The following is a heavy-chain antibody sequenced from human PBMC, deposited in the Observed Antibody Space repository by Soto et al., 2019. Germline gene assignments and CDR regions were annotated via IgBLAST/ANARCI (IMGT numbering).Heavy chain of an antibody. V-gene: IGHV3-23*01. CDR2: ISGSGGST. CDR1: GFTFSSYA. J-gene: IGHJ4*02. D-gene: IGHD1-26*01. Sequence: EVQLLESGGGLVQPGGSLRLSCAASGFTFSSYAMRWVRQAPVKGLEWVSAISGSGGSTYYADSVKGRFTISRDNSKYTLYLQMNSLRAEYTAVYYCARRGSGSYYDHWGQGTLFTVSS. CDR3: ARRGSGSYYDH.